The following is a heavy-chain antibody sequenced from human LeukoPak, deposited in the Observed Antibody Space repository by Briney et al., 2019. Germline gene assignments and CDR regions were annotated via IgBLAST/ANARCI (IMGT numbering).Heavy chain of an antibody. CDR1: GFTFSSYA. D-gene: IGHD5-12*01. Sequence: GGSLRLSCSASGFTFSSYAMHWVRQAPGKGLEYVSAITINGGNTYYADSVKGRFTISRDNAKNSLYLQMNSLRAEDTAVYYCARISAYSGYDWDYWGQGTLVTVSS. V-gene: IGHV3-64*04. J-gene: IGHJ4*02. CDR2: ITINGGNT. CDR3: ARISAYSGYDWDY.